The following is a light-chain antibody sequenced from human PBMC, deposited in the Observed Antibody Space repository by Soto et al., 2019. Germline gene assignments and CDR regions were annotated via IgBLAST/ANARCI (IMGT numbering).Light chain of an antibody. CDR1: SSNIGAGYE. CDR3: QSYDSSLSALYV. J-gene: IGLJ1*01. CDR2: GNN. V-gene: IGLV1-40*01. Sequence: QPVLTQPPSVSGAPGQRVTISCTGSSSNIGAGYEVHWYQQLPGTAPKLLIYGNNNWPSGVPDRFSGSKSGTSASLAITGLQAEDEADYYCQSYDSSLSALYVFGTGTKVTVL.